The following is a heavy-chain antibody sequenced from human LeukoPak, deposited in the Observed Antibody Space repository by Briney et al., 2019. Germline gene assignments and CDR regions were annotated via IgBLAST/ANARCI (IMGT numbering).Heavy chain of an antibody. CDR1: GGTFSSYA. J-gene: IGHJ6*03. D-gene: IGHD3-22*01. CDR2: IIPIFGTA. V-gene: IGHV1-69*05. CDR3: ALVVIFPPYYYYYMDV. Sequence: SVKVSCKASGGTFSSYAISWVRQAPGQGLEWMGGIIPIFGTANYAQKFQGRVTITTDESTGTAYMELSSLRSEDTAVYYCALVVIFPPYYYYYMDVWGKGTTVTVSS.